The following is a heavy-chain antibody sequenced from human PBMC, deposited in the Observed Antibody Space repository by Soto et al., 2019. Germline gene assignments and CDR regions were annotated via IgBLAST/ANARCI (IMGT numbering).Heavy chain of an antibody. CDR2: IYYSGST. D-gene: IGHD2-2*01. V-gene: IGHV4-39*01. Sequence: NPSETLSLTCTVSGGSISRSTYYWGWIRQPPGKGLEWIGSIYYSGSTYYNPSLKSRVTVSVDTSKNQFSLKLSSVTAADTAVYYCARHLHPTTGYCPSRSCYHFDWWGQGTLVTVSS. J-gene: IGHJ4*02. CDR3: ARHLHPTTGYCPSRSCYHFDW. CDR1: GGSISRSTYY.